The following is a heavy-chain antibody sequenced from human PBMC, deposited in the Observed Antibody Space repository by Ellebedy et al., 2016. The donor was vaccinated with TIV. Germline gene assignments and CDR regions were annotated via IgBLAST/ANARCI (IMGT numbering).Heavy chain of an antibody. CDR3: ARGAHCSSTSCYSTQGYYGMDV. J-gene: IGHJ6*02. D-gene: IGHD2-2*01. CDR1: GFTFSEYY. V-gene: IGHV3-11*01. Sequence: GESLKISXEASGFTFSEYYMTWIRQAPGKGLEWVSYISSSHSPIYYADSVKGRFTISRDNARNSLYLQMNSLRAEDTAVYYCARGAHCSSTSCYSTQGYYGMDVWGQGTTVTVS. CDR2: ISSSHSPI.